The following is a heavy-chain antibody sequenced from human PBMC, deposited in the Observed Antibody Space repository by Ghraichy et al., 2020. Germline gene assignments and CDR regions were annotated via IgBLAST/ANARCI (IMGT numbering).Heavy chain of an antibody. CDR3: ARQYDSSGYPGY. J-gene: IGHJ4*02. CDR2: ISYDGSNK. V-gene: IGHV3-30-3*01. Sequence: GSLRLSCAASGFTFSSYAMHWVRQAPGKGLEWVAVISYDGSNKYYADSVKGRFTISRDNSKNTLYLQMDSLRAEDTAVYYCARQYDSSGYPGYWGQGTLVTVSS. CDR1: GFTFSSYA. D-gene: IGHD3-22*01.